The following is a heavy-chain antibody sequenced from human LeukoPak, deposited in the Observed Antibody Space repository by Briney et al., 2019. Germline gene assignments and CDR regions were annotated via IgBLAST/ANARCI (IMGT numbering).Heavy chain of an antibody. V-gene: IGHV4-59*01. CDR3: ARGTTVTTLD. Sequence: SETLSLTCTVSGGSISGYYWTWIRQPPGKGLEWIGYIYYSGSTNYNPSLKSRVIILVDTSKNQFSLKLSSVTAADTAVYYCARGTTVTTLDWGQGTLVTVSS. CDR1: GGSISGYY. CDR2: IYYSGST. D-gene: IGHD4-17*01. J-gene: IGHJ4*02.